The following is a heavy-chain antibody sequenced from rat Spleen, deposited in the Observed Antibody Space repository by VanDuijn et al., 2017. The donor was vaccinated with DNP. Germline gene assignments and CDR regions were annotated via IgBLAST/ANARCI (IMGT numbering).Heavy chain of an antibody. D-gene: IGHD4-6*01. Sequence: EVQLQESGPGLVKPSQSLSLTCSVIGFSITSGYGWNWIRKFPGNKLEWVGYINSAGSTNYSPPLKSRISITRDTSKNQFFLQLTSVTTEDTATYYCARSLSAWASDAWGQGASVTVSS. CDR2: INSAGST. CDR3: ARSLSAWASDA. V-gene: IGHV3-3*01. CDR1: GFSITSGYG. J-gene: IGHJ4*01.